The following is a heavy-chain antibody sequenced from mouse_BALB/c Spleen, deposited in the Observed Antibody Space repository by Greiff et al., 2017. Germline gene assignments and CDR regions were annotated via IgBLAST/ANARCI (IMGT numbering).Heavy chain of an antibody. CDR3: TVLGTPFAY. D-gene: IGHD3-3*01. J-gene: IGHJ3*01. Sequence: DVMLVESGGGLVQPGGSMKLSCVASGFTFSNYWMNWVRQSPEKGLEWVAEIRLKSNNYATHYAESVKGRFTISRDDSKSSVYLQMNNLRAEDTGIYYCTVLGTPFAYWGQGTLVTVSA. CDR2: IRLKSNNYAT. V-gene: IGHV6-6*02. CDR1: GFTFSNYW.